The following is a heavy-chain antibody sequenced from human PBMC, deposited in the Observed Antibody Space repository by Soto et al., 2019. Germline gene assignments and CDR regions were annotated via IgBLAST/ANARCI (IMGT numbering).Heavy chain of an antibody. CDR3: GRVVEGATRHTDFDS. CDR1: GVSIHNSHSF. CDR2: MYYSGDA. D-gene: IGHD2-15*01. Sequence: SETLSLTCAVSGVSIHNSHSFWGWIRQPPGKGLEFIGSMYYSGDANYNPSLKSRVTISLDTSKNQFSLTVNSVTAADTAIYYCGRVVEGATRHTDFDSWGQGTLVTVSS. V-gene: IGHV4-39*01. J-gene: IGHJ5*01.